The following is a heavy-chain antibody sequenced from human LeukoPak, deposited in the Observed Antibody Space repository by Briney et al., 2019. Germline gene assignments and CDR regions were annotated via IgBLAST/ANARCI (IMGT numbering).Heavy chain of an antibody. CDR3: ARVPVGYSTWGVY. V-gene: IGHV3-21*01. CDR1: GFTFSSYS. J-gene: IGHJ4*02. CDR2: ISSSSSYI. D-gene: IGHD6-13*01. Sequence: PGGSLRLSCAASGFTFSSYSMNWVRQAPGKGLEWVSSISSSSSYIYYADSVKGRFTISRDNAKNSLYLQMNSLRAEDTAVYYCARVPVGYSTWGVYWGQGTLVTVSS.